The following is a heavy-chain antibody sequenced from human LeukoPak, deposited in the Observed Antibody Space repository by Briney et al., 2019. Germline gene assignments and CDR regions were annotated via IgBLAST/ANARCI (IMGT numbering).Heavy chain of an antibody. Sequence: GRSLRLSCAASGFTFSSYAMHWVRQAPGKGLEWVAVISYDGSNKYYADSVKGRFTISRDNSKNTLYLQMNSLRAEDTAVYYCARDRRIGLGARDYHYGMDVWGQGTTVTVSS. CDR3: ARDRRIGLGARDYHYGMDV. J-gene: IGHJ6*02. CDR1: GFTFSSYA. CDR2: ISYDGSNK. V-gene: IGHV3-30-3*01. D-gene: IGHD6-6*01.